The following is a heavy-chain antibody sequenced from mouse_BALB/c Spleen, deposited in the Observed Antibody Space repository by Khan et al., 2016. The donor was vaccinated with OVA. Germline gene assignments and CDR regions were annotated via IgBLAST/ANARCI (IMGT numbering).Heavy chain of an antibody. D-gene: IGHD2-2*01. J-gene: IGHJ3*01. V-gene: IGHV1-77*01. CDR3: ARGGYDAFAY. CDR1: GYTFTDYV. Sequence: QVQLQQSGPELVKPGASVKMSCKASGYTFTDYVINWVKQRTGQGLEWIGQIYPGSGSTYYNEKFKGKATLTADKSSNTAYMQLSSLTSEASAVYFCARGGYDAFAYWGQGTLVTVSA. CDR2: IYPGSGST.